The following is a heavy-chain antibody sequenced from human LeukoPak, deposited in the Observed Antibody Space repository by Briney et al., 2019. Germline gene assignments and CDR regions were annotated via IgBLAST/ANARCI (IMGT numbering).Heavy chain of an antibody. CDR3: ARGRLAPGIAAAGTRYYYYYYMDV. CDR1: GGSISSYY. CDR2: IYYSGST. V-gene: IGHV4-59*01. J-gene: IGHJ6*03. Sequence: SETLSLTCTVSGGSISSYYWSWIRQPPGKGLEWIGYIYYSGSTNYNPSLKSRVTISVDTSKNQFSLKLSSVTAADTAVYYCARGRLAPGIAAAGTRYYYYYYMDVWGKGTTVTVSS. D-gene: IGHD6-13*01.